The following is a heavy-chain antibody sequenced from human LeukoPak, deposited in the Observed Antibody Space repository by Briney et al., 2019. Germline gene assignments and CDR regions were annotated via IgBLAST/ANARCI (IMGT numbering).Heavy chain of an antibody. CDR3: ARGTYLNAFAI. Sequence: SETLSLTCTVSGGSISAYYWSWIRQPPGKGLEWIGYSYYSGSTNYNPSLKSRLTLSVDTSKNQFTLKLSSVTAADTAVYYCARGTYLNAFAIWGQGTMVTVSS. V-gene: IGHV4-59*13. CDR1: GGSISAYY. J-gene: IGHJ3*02. CDR2: SYYSGST.